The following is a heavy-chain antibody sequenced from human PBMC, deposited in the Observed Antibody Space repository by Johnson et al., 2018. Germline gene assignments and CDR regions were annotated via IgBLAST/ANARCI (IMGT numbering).Heavy chain of an antibody. CDR2: IRSKAYGGTT. J-gene: IGHJ6*02. Sequence: VQLVQSGGGLVKXGRSLRLSCTASGFTFGDYAMSWFRQAPGKGLEWVGFIRSKAYGGTTEYAASVKGRFTISRDDSKSIAYLQMNSLKTEDTAVYYCASHSEGGMDVWGQGTTVTVSS. CDR1: GFTFGDYA. CDR3: ASHSEGGMDV. V-gene: IGHV3-49*05.